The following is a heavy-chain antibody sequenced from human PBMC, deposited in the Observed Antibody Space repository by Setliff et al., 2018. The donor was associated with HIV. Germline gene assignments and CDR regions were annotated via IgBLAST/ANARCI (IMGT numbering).Heavy chain of an antibody. V-gene: IGHV4-34*04. D-gene: IGHD5-12*01. CDR2: INPVGRND. J-gene: IGHJ4*02. CDR1: GGSISGYY. Sequence: PSETLSLTCAVYGGSISGYYWSWIRQPPGKGLEWIGEINPVGRNDNYNPSLNNRAAIVLDTSKNQFSLWLTSVTAADTAVYYCARVGLRFKYTFDYWGQGMLVTVPQ. CDR3: ARVGLRFKYTFDY.